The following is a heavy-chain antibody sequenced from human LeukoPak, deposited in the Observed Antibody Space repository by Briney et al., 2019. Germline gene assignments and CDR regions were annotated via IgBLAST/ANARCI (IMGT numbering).Heavy chain of an antibody. Sequence: SQTLSLTCAISGDSVSSNTVAWNWIRQSPSRGLEWLGRTYYRRSRWFSDYALSVKSRIIITTDTSKNQFSLQVSSVTPEDTAVYFCARDPAYSAFDSWGQGTLVTVSS. CDR1: GDSVSSNTVA. J-gene: IGHJ4*02. D-gene: IGHD4-11*01. CDR2: TYYRRSRWFS. V-gene: IGHV6-1*01. CDR3: ARDPAYSAFDS.